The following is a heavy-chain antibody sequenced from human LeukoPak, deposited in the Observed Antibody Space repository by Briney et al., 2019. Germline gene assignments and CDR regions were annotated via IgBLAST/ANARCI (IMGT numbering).Heavy chain of an antibody. CDR1: GYTFTGYY. CDR3: ARSYYDSSGYPGDY. CDR2: INPNSGGT. J-gene: IGHJ4*02. Sequence: ASVKVSCKASGYTFTGYYMHWVRQAPGQGLEWMGWINPNSGGTNYAQKFQGRVTMTRDTSISTAYMELSRLRSDDTAVYYCARSYYDSSGYPGDYWGQGTLVTVSS. D-gene: IGHD3-22*01. V-gene: IGHV1-2*02.